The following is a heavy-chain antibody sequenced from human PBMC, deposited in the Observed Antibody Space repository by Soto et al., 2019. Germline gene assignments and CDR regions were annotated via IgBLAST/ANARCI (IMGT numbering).Heavy chain of an antibody. Sequence: SETLSLTCAVYGGSFSGYYWSWIRQPPGKGLEWIGEINHSGSTNYNPSLKSRVTISVDTSKNQFSLKLSSVTAADTAVYYCARGLVRGVITSPGNWFDPWGQGTLVTVSS. CDR2: INHSGST. CDR1: GGSFSGYY. D-gene: IGHD3-10*01. V-gene: IGHV4-34*01. CDR3: ARGLVRGVITSPGNWFDP. J-gene: IGHJ5*02.